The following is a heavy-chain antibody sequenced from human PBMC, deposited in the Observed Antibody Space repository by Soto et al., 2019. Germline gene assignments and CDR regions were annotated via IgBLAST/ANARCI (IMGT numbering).Heavy chain of an antibody. CDR2: ISGSLSYL. D-gene: IGHD6-13*01. V-gene: IGHV3-21*01. CDR3: ARARCSSWYLRAFDS. Sequence: EVHLVESGGGLVKPGGSLRLSCAASGFMFTSHSLVWVRQAPGKGLEWVSSISGSLSYLYYAESVKGRFTISRDNTKNSVYLQMNSLRVEDTAIYYCARARCSSWYLRAFDSWGQGTLVTVSS. CDR1: GFMFTSHS. J-gene: IGHJ4*02.